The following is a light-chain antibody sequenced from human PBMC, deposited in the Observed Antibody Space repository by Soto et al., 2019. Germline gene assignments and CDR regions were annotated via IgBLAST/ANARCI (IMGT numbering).Light chain of an antibody. J-gene: IGLJ2*01. Sequence: QSVLTQPPSASGTPGQRVTISCSGSSSNIGSNYVYWYQQLPGTAPKLLIYRSNQRPSGVPDRFSGSKSGTSASLAISGLRSEDEADYYCAAWDDSLRKVFGGGTKLTVL. V-gene: IGLV1-47*01. CDR3: AAWDDSLRKV. CDR1: SSNIGSNY. CDR2: RSN.